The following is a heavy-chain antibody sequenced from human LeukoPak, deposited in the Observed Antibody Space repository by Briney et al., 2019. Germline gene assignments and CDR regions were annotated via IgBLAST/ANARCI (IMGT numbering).Heavy chain of an antibody. J-gene: IGHJ3*02. CDR1: GGSISSYY. Sequence: PSETLSLTCTVSGGSISSYYWSWIRQPPGKGLEWIGYIYTSGSTNYNPSLKSRVTMSVDTSKNQFSLKLSSVTAADTAVYYCARDYYGSGSYYTYAFDIWGQGTVVTVSS. CDR3: ARDYYGSGSYYTYAFDI. V-gene: IGHV4-4*09. D-gene: IGHD3-10*01. CDR2: IYTSGST.